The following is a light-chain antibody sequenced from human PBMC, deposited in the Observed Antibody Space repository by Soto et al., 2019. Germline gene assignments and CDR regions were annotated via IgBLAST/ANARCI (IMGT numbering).Light chain of an antibody. CDR2: VNSDGSH. CDR1: SWHSNYA. V-gene: IGLV4-69*01. CDR3: QTWDTGIVL. J-gene: IGLJ2*01. Sequence: QLVLTQSPSASASLGASVKLTCTLSSWHSNYAIAWHQQLPEKGPRYLMKVNSDGSHSKGDGIPDRFSGSSSGAERYLTISSLQSEDEADYYCQTWDTGIVLFGGGTTVTVL.